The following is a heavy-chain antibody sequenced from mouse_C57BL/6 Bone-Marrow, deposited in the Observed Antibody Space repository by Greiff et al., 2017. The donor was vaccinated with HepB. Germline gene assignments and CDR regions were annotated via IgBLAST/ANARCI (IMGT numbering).Heavy chain of an antibody. CDR2: ISYDGSN. V-gene: IGHV3-6*01. J-gene: IGHJ2*01. CDR3: AREEGLTGTDFDY. D-gene: IGHD4-1*01. Sequence: EVQLQQSGPGLVKPSQSLSLTCSVTGYSITSGYYWNWIRQFPGNKLEWMGYISYDGSNNYNPSLKNRISITRDTSKNQFFLKLNSVTTEDTATDYCAREEGLTGTDFDYWGQGTALTVSS. CDR1: GYSITSGYY.